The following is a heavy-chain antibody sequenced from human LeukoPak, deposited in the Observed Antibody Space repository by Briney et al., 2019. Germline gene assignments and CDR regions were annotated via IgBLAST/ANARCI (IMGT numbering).Heavy chain of an antibody. CDR2: IYTSGST. J-gene: IGHJ4*02. Sequence: KPSETLSLTCTVSGGSISSYYWSWIRQPAGKGLEWIGRIYTSGSTNHNPSLKSRVTMSVDTSKNQFSLKLSSVTAADTAVYYCAKQPKWELRPYFDYWGQGTLVTVSS. CDR1: GGSISSYY. D-gene: IGHD1-26*01. CDR3: AKQPKWELRPYFDY. V-gene: IGHV4-4*07.